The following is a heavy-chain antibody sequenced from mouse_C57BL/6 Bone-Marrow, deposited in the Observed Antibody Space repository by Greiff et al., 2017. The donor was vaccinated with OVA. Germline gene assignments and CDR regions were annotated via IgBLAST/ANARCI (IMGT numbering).Heavy chain of an antibody. V-gene: IGHV1-82*01. CDR2: IYPGDGDT. D-gene: IGHD2-2*01. CDR1: GYAFSSSW. CDR3: ARWAGYYYAMDY. Sequence: QVQLQQSGPELVKPGASVKISCKASGYAFSSSWMNWVKQRPGKGLEWIGRIYPGDGDTNYNGKFKGKATLTADKSSSTAYMQRSSLTSEDSAVYFCARWAGYYYAMDYWGQGTSVTVSS. J-gene: IGHJ4*01.